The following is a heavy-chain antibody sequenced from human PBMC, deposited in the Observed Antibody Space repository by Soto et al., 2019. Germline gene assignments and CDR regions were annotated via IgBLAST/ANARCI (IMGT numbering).Heavy chain of an antibody. CDR2: ISGSGGHI. D-gene: IGHD2-15*01. V-gene: IGHV3-21*01. Sequence: ISGSGGHIYYAGSVKGRFTISRYNSKKSIYLQMNSLRAEDTAVYYCARERGSFFDYWGQGTLVTVSS. CDR3: ARERGSFFDY. J-gene: IGHJ4*02.